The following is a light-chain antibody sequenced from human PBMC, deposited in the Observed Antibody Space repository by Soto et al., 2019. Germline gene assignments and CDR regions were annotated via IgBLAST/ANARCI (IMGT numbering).Light chain of an antibody. J-gene: IGLJ1*01. V-gene: IGLV2-8*01. CDR1: SSDVGGYDY. CDR2: EVS. Sequence: QSALTQSPSASGSPGQSVTISCTGTSSDVGGYDYVSWYQQHPGKAPKLMIYEVSKRPSGVPDRFSGSKSGNTASLTVSGLQAEDEADYYCSSYAGSSTYVFGTGTKVTVL. CDR3: SSYAGSSTYV.